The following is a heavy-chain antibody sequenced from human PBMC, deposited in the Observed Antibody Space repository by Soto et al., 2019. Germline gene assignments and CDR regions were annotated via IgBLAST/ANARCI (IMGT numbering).Heavy chain of an antibody. CDR3: ARVIAAAVYYGMDV. CDR2: IYYSGST. CDR1: GGSVSSGSYY. D-gene: IGHD6-13*01. V-gene: IGHV4-61*01. Sequence: SETLSLTCTVSGGSVSSGSYYWSWIRQPPGKGLEWIGYIYYSGSTNYNPSLKSRVTISVDTSKNQFSLKLSSVTAADTAVYYCARVIAAAVYYGMDVWGQGTTVTVSS. J-gene: IGHJ6*02.